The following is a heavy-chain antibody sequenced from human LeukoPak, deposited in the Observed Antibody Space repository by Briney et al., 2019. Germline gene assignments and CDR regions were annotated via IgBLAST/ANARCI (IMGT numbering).Heavy chain of an antibody. CDR2: ISYDGSNK. CDR3: AKDSAGRYCSITSCNFFDY. J-gene: IGHJ4*02. Sequence: GGSLRLSCTASGFNFSSYAMHWVRQAPGKGLEWVALISYDGSNKYYADSVKGRFTISRDTSKNTLFLQMNSLRAEDTAVYYCAKDSAGRYCSITSCNFFDYWGQGTLVTVS. V-gene: IGHV3-30*04. D-gene: IGHD2-2*01. CDR1: GFNFSSYA.